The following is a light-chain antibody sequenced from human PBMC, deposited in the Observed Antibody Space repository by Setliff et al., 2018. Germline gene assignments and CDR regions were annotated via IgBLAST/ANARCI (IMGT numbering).Light chain of an antibody. Sequence: QSALTQPASVSGSPGQSITISCSGTSSDVGSYDLVSWYQQHPGKAPKLIIYGVSDRPSGVSRRFSGSKSGNTAYLTISGLQTEDEAEYYCNAYASDTTYVFGSGTKVTVL. CDR2: GVS. V-gene: IGLV2-14*03. CDR1: SSDVGSYDL. CDR3: NAYASDTTYV. J-gene: IGLJ1*01.